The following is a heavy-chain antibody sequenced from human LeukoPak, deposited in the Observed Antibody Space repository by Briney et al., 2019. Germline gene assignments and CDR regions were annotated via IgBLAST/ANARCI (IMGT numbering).Heavy chain of an antibody. CDR3: AKTATRLRRGGFDY. CDR2: ISSSSSTI. Sequence: GGSLRLSCAASGFTFSSYRMNWVRQAPGKGLEWVSYISSSSSTIYYADSAKGRFTISRDNSKNTLYLQMNSLRAEDTAVYYCAKTATRLRRGGFDYWGQGTLVTVSS. D-gene: IGHD2-15*01. J-gene: IGHJ4*02. CDR1: GFTFSSYR. V-gene: IGHV3-48*01.